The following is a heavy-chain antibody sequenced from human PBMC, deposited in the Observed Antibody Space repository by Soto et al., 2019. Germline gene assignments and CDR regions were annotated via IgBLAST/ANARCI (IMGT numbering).Heavy chain of an antibody. V-gene: IGHV5-10-1*01. CDR3: ARLGDIVVVPDAISYYYYGMDV. CDR2: IDPSDSYT. D-gene: IGHD2-2*01. CDR1: GYSFTSYW. Sequence: GESLKISCKGSGYSFTSYWISWVRQMPGKGLEWMGRIDPSDSYTNYSPSFQGHVTISADKSISTAYLQWSSLKASDTAMYYCARLGDIVVVPDAISYYYYGMDVWGQGTTVTVSS. J-gene: IGHJ6*02.